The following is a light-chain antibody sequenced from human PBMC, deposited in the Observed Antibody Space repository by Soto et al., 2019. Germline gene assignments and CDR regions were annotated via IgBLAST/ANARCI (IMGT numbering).Light chain of an antibody. CDR2: GAS. CDR3: QQYNNWPRT. J-gene: IGKJ1*01. V-gene: IGKV3-15*01. CDR1: QSVSSN. Sequence: EIVMTQSPATLSVSPGERATLSCRASQSVSSNLAWYQQKPGQAPSLLIYGASTRATGIPARFSGSGSGTEFTLTISSLQSEDFAVYYCQQYNNWPRTF.